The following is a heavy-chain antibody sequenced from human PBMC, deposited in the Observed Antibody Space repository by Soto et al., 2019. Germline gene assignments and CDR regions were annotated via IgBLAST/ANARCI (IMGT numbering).Heavy chain of an antibody. Sequence: QVQLKQSGAEVKKAGSSVKVSCNAFGGSVNRHASSWVRQAPGQGLEWMGGIIPMFGTPTYAQKFQAGVTISAEESTSKVYLDLSSLRSEDTAVYYCARSRNVAEFNDYGGNYHGFDIWGQGTMVTVSS. V-gene: IGHV1-69*01. D-gene: IGHD4-17*01. J-gene: IGHJ3*02. CDR1: GGSVNRHA. CDR2: IIPMFGTP. CDR3: ARSRNVAEFNDYGGNYHGFDI.